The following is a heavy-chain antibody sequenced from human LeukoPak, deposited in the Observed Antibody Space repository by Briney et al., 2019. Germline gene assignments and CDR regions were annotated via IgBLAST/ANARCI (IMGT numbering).Heavy chain of an antibody. J-gene: IGHJ3*02. CDR2: IIPIFGTA. V-gene: IGHV1-69*05. CDR1: GGTFSSYA. D-gene: IGHD4-11*01. CDR3: ARAAASEYYSSI. Sequence: GASVKVSCKASGGTFSSYAISWVRQAPGQGLEWMGGIIPIFGTANYAQKFQGRVTITTDESTSTAYMELSSLRSEDTAVYYCARAAASEYYSSIWGQGTMVTVSS.